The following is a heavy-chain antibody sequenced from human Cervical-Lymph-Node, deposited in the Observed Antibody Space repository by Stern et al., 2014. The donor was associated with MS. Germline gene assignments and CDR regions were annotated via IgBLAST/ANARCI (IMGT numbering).Heavy chain of an antibody. Sequence: VQLVESGPEVKKPGASVNVSCKASGYTFSNYAINWVRQAPGQKLEWMGWINAGTGRTKYSQNFQGRVTITRDISENPVYMEMRSLRSEDTSVYSGARVLGVYFLPSFFHWGRGTLVTVPA. V-gene: IGHV1-3*01. CDR3: ARVLGVYFLPSFFH. CDR1: GYTFSNYA. CDR2: INAGTGRT. J-gene: IGHJ4*02. D-gene: IGHD2-8*01.